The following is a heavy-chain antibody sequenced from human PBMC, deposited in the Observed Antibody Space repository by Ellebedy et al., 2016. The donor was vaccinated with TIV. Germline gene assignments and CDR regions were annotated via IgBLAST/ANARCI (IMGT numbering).Heavy chain of an antibody. V-gene: IGHV3-23*01. J-gene: IGHJ6*02. CDR1: GFTFSSYA. CDR3: AKVTRSRIAAEGMDV. Sequence: PGGSLRLSCAASGFTFSSYAMSWVRQAPGKGLEWVSAISGSGGSTYYADSVKGRFTISRDNYKNTLYLQMNSLRAEDTAVYYCAKVTRSRIAAEGMDVWGQGTTVTVSS. D-gene: IGHD6-13*01. CDR2: ISGSGGST.